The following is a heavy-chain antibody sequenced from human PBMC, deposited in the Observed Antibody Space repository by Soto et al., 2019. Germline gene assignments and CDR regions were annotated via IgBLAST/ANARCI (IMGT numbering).Heavy chain of an antibody. J-gene: IGHJ5*02. CDR3: ARDRGSGYDLWGFDP. CDR1: GASVSSGDYY. Sequence: SETLSLTCTVSGASVSSGDYYWSCIRQPPGKGLEWIGYIYSSGGSYYNPSLKGRLTISIDTSKNQFSLKLSSVTAADTAVYYCARDRGSGYDLWGFDPWGQGTLVTVSS. V-gene: IGHV4-30-4*02. D-gene: IGHD5-12*01. CDR2: IYSSGGS.